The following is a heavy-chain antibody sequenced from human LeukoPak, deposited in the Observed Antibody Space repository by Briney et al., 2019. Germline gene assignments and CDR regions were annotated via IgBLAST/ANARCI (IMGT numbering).Heavy chain of an antibody. V-gene: IGHV1-69*06. CDR1: VGTFSSYA. Sequence: GASVKVSCKASVGTFSSYAISWVRQAPGQGLEWMGGIIPIFDTASYAQKFQCRDTITANKSTSTAYMELSSLRSEYTAVYYCAREDLHEGYCTNGVCPHYYYYMDVWGKGTTVTVSS. J-gene: IGHJ6*03. CDR2: IIPIFDTA. D-gene: IGHD2-8*01. CDR3: AREDLHEGYCTNGVCPHYYYYMDV.